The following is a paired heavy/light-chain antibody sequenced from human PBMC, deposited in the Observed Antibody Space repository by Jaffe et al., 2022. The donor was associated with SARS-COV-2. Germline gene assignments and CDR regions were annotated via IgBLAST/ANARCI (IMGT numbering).Heavy chain of an antibody. Sequence: EVQLVDSGGGLAQPGRSLRLSCTASGFTFGDSPLIWFRQAPGKGLEWVGFIRGKAYGGTTEYAASVKGRFTISRDDSKNIAYLQMNSLNIEDTAVYYCSRVYSGSSRSYFYYMDVWGKGTAVTVSS. CDR1: GFTFGDSP. J-gene: IGHJ6*03. V-gene: IGHV3-49*03. CDR3: SRVYSGSSRSYFYYMDV. D-gene: IGHD1-26*01. CDR2: IRGKAYGGTT.
Light chain of an antibody. CDR3: QQRSNWL. CDR1: QSLGSY. Sequence: EVVLTQSPATLSLSPGERAILSCRASQSLGSYLAWYQQKPGQAPSLLIYDASNRATGVPARFSGSGSGTDFTLTISSLEPEDFAVYYCQQRSNWLFGGGTRVEV. V-gene: IGKV3-11*01. CDR2: DAS. J-gene: IGKJ4*01.